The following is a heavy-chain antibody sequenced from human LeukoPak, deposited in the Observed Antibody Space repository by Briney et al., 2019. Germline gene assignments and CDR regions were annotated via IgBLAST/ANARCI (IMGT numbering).Heavy chain of an antibody. D-gene: IGHD3-16*01. CDR3: ARDRGSFFDY. CDR2: IYSGGST. J-gene: IGHJ4*02. Sequence: PGGSLRVSCAASGFTLSSNYMSWVRQAPGKGLEWVSVIYSGGSTYYADSVKGRFTISRDKSKNTLYLQMNSLRAEDTAVYYCARDRGSFFDYWGQGTLVTVSS. V-gene: IGHV3-53*01. CDR1: GFTLSSNY.